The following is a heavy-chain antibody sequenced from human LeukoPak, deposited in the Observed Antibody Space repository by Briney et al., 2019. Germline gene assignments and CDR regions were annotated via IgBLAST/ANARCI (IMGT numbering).Heavy chain of an antibody. CDR2: IYYSGST. V-gene: IGHV4-59*01. Sequence: SETLADIRSVSGGSITSYFGSWIRQPPGKGLEWIGYIYYSGSTNYNPSLKSRVTIAVDTSKNQFSLKLSSVTAADTAVYYCARGGIGAAALKQFDHWGQGTLVTVSS. J-gene: IGHJ5*02. D-gene: IGHD6-13*01. CDR3: ARGGIGAAALKQFDH. CDR1: GGSITSYF.